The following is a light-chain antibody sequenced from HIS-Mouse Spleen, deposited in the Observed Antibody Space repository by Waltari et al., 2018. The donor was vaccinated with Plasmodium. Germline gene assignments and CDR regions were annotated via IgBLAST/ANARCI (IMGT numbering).Light chain of an antibody. Sequence: QSALTQPRSVSGSPGQSVTISCTGPRSDVGGYNYVPWYQQHPGKAPKLMIYDVSKRPSGVPDRFSGSKSGNTASLTISGLQAEDEADYYCCSYAGSYTWVFGGGTKLTVL. J-gene: IGLJ3*02. CDR3: CSYAGSYTWV. CDR1: RSDVGGYNY. CDR2: DVS. V-gene: IGLV2-11*01.